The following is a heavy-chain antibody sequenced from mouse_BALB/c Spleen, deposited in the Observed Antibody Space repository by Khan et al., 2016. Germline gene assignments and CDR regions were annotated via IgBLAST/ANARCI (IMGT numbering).Heavy chain of an antibody. J-gene: IGHJ4*01. CDR2: IDPENGDN. Sequence: VQLQQSGAELVRSGASVKLSCTASGFNIKDYYMHWVKQRPEQGLEWIGWIDPENGDNEYAPKFQGKATMTADTSSNKAYMQLSSLTSEDTAVNYGNACDYNAMDYWGQGTSVTVSS. CDR3: NACDYNAMDY. CDR1: GFNIKDYY. V-gene: IGHV14-4*02.